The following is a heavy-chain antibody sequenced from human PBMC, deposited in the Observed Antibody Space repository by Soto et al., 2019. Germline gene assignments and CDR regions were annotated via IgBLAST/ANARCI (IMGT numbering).Heavy chain of an antibody. V-gene: IGHV4-34*01. CDR3: ARGCPHSGGSCYYPNKLDY. Sequence: SETLSLTCAVYGGSFSGYYWSWIRQPPGKGLEWIGEINHSGSTNYNPSLKSRVTISVDTSKNQFSLKLSSVTAADTAVYYCARGCPHSGGSCYYPNKLDYWGQGTLVTVSS. CDR1: GGSFSGYY. J-gene: IGHJ4*02. D-gene: IGHD2-15*01. CDR2: INHSGST.